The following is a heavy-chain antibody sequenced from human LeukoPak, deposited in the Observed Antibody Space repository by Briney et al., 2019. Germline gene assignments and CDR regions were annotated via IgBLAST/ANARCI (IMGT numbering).Heavy chain of an antibody. Sequence: SKTLSLTCTVSGGSISSGSYDWYWIRQPAGKGLEWIGHIYTSGSSNYSPSLKSRVTISVDTSKNQSSLKLTSVTAADTAVYYCTKGRGIWGQGTLVTVSS. CDR1: GGSISSGSYD. D-gene: IGHD3-10*01. J-gene: IGHJ4*02. CDR3: TKGRGI. CDR2: IYTSGSS. V-gene: IGHV4-61*09.